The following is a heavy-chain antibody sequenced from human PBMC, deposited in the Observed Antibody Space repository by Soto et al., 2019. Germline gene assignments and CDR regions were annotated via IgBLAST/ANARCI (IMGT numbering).Heavy chain of an antibody. CDR3: AREGVIHNWFDP. CDR1: GGSIGSGDYY. D-gene: IGHD3-10*01. J-gene: IGHJ5*02. V-gene: IGHV4-30-4*01. Sequence: SETLSLTCTVSGGSIGSGDYYWSWIRQPPGKGLEWIGYIYYSGSTYYNPSLKSRVTISVDTSKNQFSLKLSSVTAADTAVYYCAREGVIHNWFDPWGQGTLVTVSS. CDR2: IYYSGST.